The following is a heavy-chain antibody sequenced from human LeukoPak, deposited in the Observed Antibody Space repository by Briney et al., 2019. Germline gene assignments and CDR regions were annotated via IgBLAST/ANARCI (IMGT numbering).Heavy chain of an antibody. CDR1: GFKFRDYY. CDR3: ARGGWSRGWFDP. D-gene: IGHD3-22*01. V-gene: IGHV3-11*01. CDR2: ISMCGSVI. J-gene: IGHJ5*02. Sequence: PGGSLRLSCAASGFKFRDYYMSWIRQAPGKGLEWISYISMCGSVIQYSDSVKGRFTTSRDNVKNSLHLQMDSLRVDDTAVYYCARGGWSRGWFDPWGRGNLVSVSS.